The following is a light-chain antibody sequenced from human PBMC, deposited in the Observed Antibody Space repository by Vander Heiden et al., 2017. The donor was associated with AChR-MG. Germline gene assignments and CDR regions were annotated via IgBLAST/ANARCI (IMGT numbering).Light chain of an antibody. CDR2: DVS. V-gene: IGLV2-14*03. J-gene: IGLJ2*01. CDR3: SSYTSSSTLV. CDR1: SSDVGGYSY. Sequence: QTALTQPAPVSGSPGQSITISCTGTSSDVGGYSYVSWYQQHPGKAPKLMIYDVSNRPSGVSNRFSGSKSGNTASLTISGLQAEDEADYYCSSYTSSSTLVFGGGTKLTVL.